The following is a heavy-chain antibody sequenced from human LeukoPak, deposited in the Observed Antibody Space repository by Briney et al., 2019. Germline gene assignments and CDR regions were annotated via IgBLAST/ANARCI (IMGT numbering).Heavy chain of an antibody. Sequence: AXVKVSCKASGGTFSSYAISWVRQAPGQGLEWMGRIIPIFGIANYAQKFQGRVTITADKSTSTAYMELSSLRSEDTAVYYCARDRSSGSHFDYWGQGALVTVSS. J-gene: IGHJ4*02. D-gene: IGHD3-22*01. CDR2: IIPIFGIA. V-gene: IGHV1-69*04. CDR3: ARDRSSGSHFDY. CDR1: GGTFSSYA.